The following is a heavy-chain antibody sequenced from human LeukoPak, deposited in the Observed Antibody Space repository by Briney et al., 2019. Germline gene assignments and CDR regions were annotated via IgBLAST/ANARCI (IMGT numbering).Heavy chain of an antibody. CDR2: MNPNSGNS. CDR3: ARGLPPPPWGAVAGIDDY. D-gene: IGHD6-19*01. V-gene: IGHV1-8*01. J-gene: IGHJ4*02. CDR1: GYTFNRYD. Sequence: VSVKVSCMASGYTFNRYDINWVGQATGQGLEWMGWMNPNSGNSGYAQKFLGRVTMNRNTSISTAYMELSSLRSEDTAVYYCARGLPPPPWGAVAGIDDYWGQGTLVTVSS.